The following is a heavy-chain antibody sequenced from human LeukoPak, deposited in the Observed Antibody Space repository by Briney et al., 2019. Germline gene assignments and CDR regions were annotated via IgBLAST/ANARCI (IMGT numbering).Heavy chain of an antibody. CDR3: AAALSAPKVTEKYNYYGMDV. CDR1: GFTFTNFA. Sequence: TSVKVSCKASGFTFTNFALTWVRQARGQRLEWIGWIVVGSGNTDYAQKFQERVTITRDMFTSTAYMELSSLRSGGTAVYYCAAALSAPKVTEKYNYYGMDVWGQGTTVTVSS. J-gene: IGHJ6*02. D-gene: IGHD2/OR15-2a*01. V-gene: IGHV1-58*01. CDR2: IVVGSGNT.